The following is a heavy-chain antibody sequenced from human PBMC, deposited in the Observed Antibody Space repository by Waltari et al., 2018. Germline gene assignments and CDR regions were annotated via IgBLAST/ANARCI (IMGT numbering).Heavy chain of an antibody. CDR1: GFSFTLSA. CDR2: IHNGDGAT. CDR3: VKDATRETLLRGPL. D-gene: IGHD3-10*01. V-gene: IGHV3-23*04. J-gene: IGHJ4*02. Sequence: EEQLVESGGGLEQPGGYLRLSCVASGFSFTLSALRWVRQGPGMGLEWVSGIHNGDGATDYADSVRGRFTISRDISKNTLYLQINNLRAEDTAVYYCVKDATRETLLRGPLWGQGTLVTVSS.